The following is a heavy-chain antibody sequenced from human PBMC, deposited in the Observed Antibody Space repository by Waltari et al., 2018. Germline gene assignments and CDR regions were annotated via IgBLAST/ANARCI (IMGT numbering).Heavy chain of an antibody. CDR2: VHRSGRT. D-gene: IGHD2-15*01. Sequence: GSWIRESRGNGVQAIGQVHRSGRTNYSPSYASRVRISVDTSTNQFSLRGTSATAADTAVYFCARDRGRGIYLDTWGQGTLGTVSP. CDR3: ARDRGRGIYLDT. V-gene: IGHV4-4*01. J-gene: IGHJ5*02.